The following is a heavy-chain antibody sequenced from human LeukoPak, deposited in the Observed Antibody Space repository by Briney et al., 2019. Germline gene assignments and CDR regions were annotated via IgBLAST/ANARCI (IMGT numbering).Heavy chain of an antibody. Sequence: PSETLSLTCTVSGGSISSSTYYCGWVRQPPGKGLEWIGSIYYSGSTSYNPSLKSRVTISVDTSKNQFSLKLDSVTAADTAVYYCARNASDSGTSYFDYWGQGTLVTVSS. J-gene: IGHJ4*02. V-gene: IGHV4-39*01. CDR2: IYYSGST. CDR3: ARNASDSGTSYFDY. CDR1: GGSISSSTYY. D-gene: IGHD1-26*01.